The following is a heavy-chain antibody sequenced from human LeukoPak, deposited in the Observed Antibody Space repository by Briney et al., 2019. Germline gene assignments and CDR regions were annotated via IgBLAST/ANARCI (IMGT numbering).Heavy chain of an antibody. CDR2: ISPDSDVT. CDR1: GNIFTDYY. CDR3: ARDYSGFDS. D-gene: IGHD6-13*01. J-gene: IGHJ4*02. V-gene: IGHV1-2*02. Sequence: GASVKVSCKASGNIFTDYYMHWVRPAPGQGLEWMGWISPDSDVTKYARKFQGRVTMTRDASISTAYMELSSLRSDDTGVYYCARDYSGFDSWGQGTLVTVSS.